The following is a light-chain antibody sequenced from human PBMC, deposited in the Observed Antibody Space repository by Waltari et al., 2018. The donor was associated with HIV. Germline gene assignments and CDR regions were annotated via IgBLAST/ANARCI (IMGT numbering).Light chain of an antibody. CDR2: DAS. J-gene: IGKJ3*01. V-gene: IGKV3-11*01. CDR1: QSVSSY. CDR3: QQRNSWPPDVT. Sequence: EIVLTQSPAILSSTPGERVTLSCRASQSVSSYLAWYQQKPGQAPRLLMYDASNRATGIPARFSGSGSGKDFTLTISSLEPEDFAVYYCQQRNSWPPDVTFGPGTKVDI.